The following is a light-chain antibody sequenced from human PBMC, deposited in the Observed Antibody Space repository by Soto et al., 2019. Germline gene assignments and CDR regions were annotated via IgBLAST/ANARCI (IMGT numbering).Light chain of an antibody. CDR3: QQYGGSPL. CDR1: QSVSSSY. V-gene: IGKV3-20*01. CDR2: GAS. J-gene: IGKJ1*01. Sequence: EIVLTQSPGTLSLSPGERATLSCRASQSVSSSYLAWYQQKPGQAPRLLIYGASSRATGIPDRFSGSGSGTDFTLTISRLEPEDFAVYYCQQYGGSPLFGQGTKVEIK.